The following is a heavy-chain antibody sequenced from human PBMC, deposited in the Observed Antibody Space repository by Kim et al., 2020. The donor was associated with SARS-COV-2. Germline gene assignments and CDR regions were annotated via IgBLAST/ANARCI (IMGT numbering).Heavy chain of an antibody. CDR3: TRRRYYDSSGFYYYYGMDV. Sequence: GESLKISCKGSGYSFTSYWIGWVRQMPGKGLEWMGIIYPGDSDTRYSPSFQGQATISADKSISTAYLQWSSLKASDTAMYYCTRRRYYDSSGFYYYYGMDVWGQGTTVTVSS. D-gene: IGHD3-22*01. V-gene: IGHV5-51*01. CDR2: IYPGDSDT. J-gene: IGHJ6*02. CDR1: GYSFTSYW.